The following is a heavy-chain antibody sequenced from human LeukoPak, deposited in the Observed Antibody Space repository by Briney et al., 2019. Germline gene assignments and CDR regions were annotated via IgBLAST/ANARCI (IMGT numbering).Heavy chain of an antibody. V-gene: IGHV4-39*07. Sequence: SETLSLTCTVSGGSISSSSYYWGWIRQPPGKGLEWIGSIYYSGSTNYNPSLKSRVTISVDTSKNQFSLKLSSVTAADTAVYYCARRNTMIVVGDWFDPWGQGTLVTVSS. CDR1: GGSISSSSYY. D-gene: IGHD3-22*01. CDR2: IYYSGST. CDR3: ARRNTMIVVGDWFDP. J-gene: IGHJ5*02.